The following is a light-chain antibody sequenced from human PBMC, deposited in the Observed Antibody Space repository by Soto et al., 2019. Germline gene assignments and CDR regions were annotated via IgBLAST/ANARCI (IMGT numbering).Light chain of an antibody. J-gene: IGLJ3*02. Sequence: QAVVTQEPSLTVSPGGTVTLTCGSSTGAVTSGHYPYWFQQRPGQAPKTLIYDANNKYPWNPARFSGSLFGGKATLTLSGAQAEDEAEYYCLLQYSEIRVFGGGTKLTVL. CDR1: TGAVTSGHY. CDR3: LLQYSEIRV. CDR2: DAN. V-gene: IGLV7-46*01.